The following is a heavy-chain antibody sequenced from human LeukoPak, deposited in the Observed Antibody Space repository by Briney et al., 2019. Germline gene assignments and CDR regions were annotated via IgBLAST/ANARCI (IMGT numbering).Heavy chain of an antibody. CDR3: ARGRGDGYNYGYYYYMDV. CDR2: MNPNSGNT. Sequence: ASVKLSCQASGYTFTSYDINWVRQATGQGLEWMGWMNPNSGNTGYAQKFQGRVTITRNTSISTAYMELSSLRSGDTAVYYCARGRGDGYNYGYYYYMDVWGKGTTVTVSS. CDR1: GYTFTSYD. D-gene: IGHD5-24*01. V-gene: IGHV1-8*03. J-gene: IGHJ6*03.